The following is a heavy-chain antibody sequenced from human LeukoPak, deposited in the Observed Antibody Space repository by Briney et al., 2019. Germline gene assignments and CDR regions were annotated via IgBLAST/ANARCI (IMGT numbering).Heavy chain of an antibody. CDR3: ARRGVDSSGYADAFDI. CDR1: GYSFTSYW. V-gene: IGHV5-51*01. J-gene: IGHJ3*02. Sequence: NLGESLKISCKGSGYSFTSYWIGWVRQMAGKGLEWMGIIYPGDSDTTYSPSFQGQVTISADKSICTAYLQWSSLKASDTAMYYCARRGVDSSGYADAFDIWGQGTMVTVSS. D-gene: IGHD3-22*01. CDR2: IYPGDSDT.